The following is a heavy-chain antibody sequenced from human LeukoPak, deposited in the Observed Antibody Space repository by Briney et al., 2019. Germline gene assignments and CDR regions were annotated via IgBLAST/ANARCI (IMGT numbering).Heavy chain of an antibody. Sequence: GGSLRLSCAASGFTFSSYSMNWVCQAPGKGLEWVSSISSSSSYIYYADSVKGRFTISRDNAKNSLYLQMNSLRAEDTAVYYCARAPLISNSGFPYRSWVDYWGQGTLVTVSS. V-gene: IGHV3-21*01. J-gene: IGHJ4*02. CDR2: ISSSSSYI. D-gene: IGHD3-22*01. CDR3: ARAPLISNSGFPYRSWVDY. CDR1: GFTFSSYS.